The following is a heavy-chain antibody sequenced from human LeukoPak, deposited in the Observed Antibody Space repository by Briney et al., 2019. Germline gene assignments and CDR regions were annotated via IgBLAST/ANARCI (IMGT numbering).Heavy chain of an antibody. CDR3: ARDLHYAFDI. Sequence: PGGSLRLSCPGSGFTFSSYSMNWVRQAPGKGPEWISYITSSSANTFYADSVKGRFTISRDNVKNSLFLQMNSLRVEDTAVYYCARDLHYAFDIWGQGTMVTVYS. CDR2: ITSSSANT. V-gene: IGHV3-48*01. J-gene: IGHJ3*02. CDR1: GFTFSSYS.